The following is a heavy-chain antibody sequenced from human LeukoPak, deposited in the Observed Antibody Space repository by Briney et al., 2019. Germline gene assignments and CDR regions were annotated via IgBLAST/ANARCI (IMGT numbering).Heavy chain of an antibody. Sequence: GGSLRLSCAASGFTFSSSWMSWVRQAPGKGLEWVANIKKDGSETYYVDSVKGRFTISRDNAKNSLYLQMNSLRAEDTAVYYCARDAKGIWFGDLPVYWGQGTLVTVSS. D-gene: IGHD3-10*01. CDR1: GFTFSSSW. CDR3: ARDAKGIWFGDLPVY. V-gene: IGHV3-7*01. CDR2: IKKDGSET. J-gene: IGHJ4*02.